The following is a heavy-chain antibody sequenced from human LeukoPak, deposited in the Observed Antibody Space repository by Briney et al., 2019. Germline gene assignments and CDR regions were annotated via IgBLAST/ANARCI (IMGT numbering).Heavy chain of an antibody. J-gene: IGHJ4*02. D-gene: IGHD6-19*01. Sequence: PSETLSLTCTVSGASLSPYYWSWIRQPPGTGLEWIGYVYYSGSTNYNSSLKGRVTISVDTSKNQFSLELSSVTAADTAVYYCARLGGGSGWYPHYVDKWGQGTLVTVSS. CDR2: VYYSGST. CDR3: ARLGGGSGWYPHYVDK. CDR1: GASLSPYY. V-gene: IGHV4-59*08.